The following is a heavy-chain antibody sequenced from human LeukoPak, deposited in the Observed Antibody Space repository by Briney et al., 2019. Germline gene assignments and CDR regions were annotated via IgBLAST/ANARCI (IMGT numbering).Heavy chain of an antibody. CDR3: ARPAQSGVFDY. CDR2: IYHSGST. V-gene: IGHV4-30-2*02. J-gene: IGHJ4*02. CDR1: GGSISSGGYY. Sequence: SQTLSLTCTVSGGSISSGGYYWSWIRQPPGKGLEWIGYIYHSGSTYYNPSLKSRVTISVDRSKNQFSLKLSSVTAADTAVYYCARPAQSGVFDYWGQGTLVTVSS. D-gene: IGHD1-26*01.